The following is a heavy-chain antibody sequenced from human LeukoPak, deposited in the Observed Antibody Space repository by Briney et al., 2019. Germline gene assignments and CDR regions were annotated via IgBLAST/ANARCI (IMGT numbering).Heavy chain of an antibody. V-gene: IGHV4-59*01. CDR1: GGSISSYF. J-gene: IGHJ6*02. CDR3: ARINGLSGGMDV. D-gene: IGHD2-8*01. Sequence: SETLSLTCTVSGGSISSYFWTWIRQVPGKGLEWIGYMYYSGSTNYNPSLKSRVTISVDTSKNHVSLKLTSMTAADTAVYYCARINGLSGGMDVRGQGTTVTVSS. CDR2: MYYSGST.